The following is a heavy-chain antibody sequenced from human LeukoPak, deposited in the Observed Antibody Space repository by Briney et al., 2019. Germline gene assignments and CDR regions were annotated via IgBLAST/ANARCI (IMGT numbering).Heavy chain of an antibody. CDR2: ISAYNGNT. D-gene: IGHD1-26*01. CDR3: ARSTFSRYSGSYYPLDY. V-gene: IGHV1-18*01. Sequence: ASVKVSCKASGYTFTSYGISCVRQAPGQGLDWMGWISAYNGNTNYAQKLQGRVTMTTDTSTSTAYMELRSLRSDDTAVYYCARSTFSRYSGSYYPLDYWGQGTLVTVSS. CDR1: GYTFTSYG. J-gene: IGHJ4*02.